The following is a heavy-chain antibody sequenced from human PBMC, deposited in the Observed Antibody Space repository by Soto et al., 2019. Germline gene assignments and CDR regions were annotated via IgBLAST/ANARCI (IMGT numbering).Heavy chain of an antibody. CDR3: ARGGGSDSFDY. Sequence: SETLSLTCTVSGASISYGNYAWSWIRQTPGKGLEWIGYINHLETTFYNPSFESRLTLSIDRAKNQFSLNLNSMSAADRAVYFGARGGGSDSFDYWGQGILVTVSS. CDR2: INHLETT. V-gene: IGHV4-30-2*01. CDR1: GASISYGNYA. D-gene: IGHD1-26*01. J-gene: IGHJ4*02.